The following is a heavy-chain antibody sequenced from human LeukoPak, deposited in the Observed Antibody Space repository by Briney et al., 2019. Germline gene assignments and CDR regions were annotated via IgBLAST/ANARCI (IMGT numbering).Heavy chain of an antibody. V-gene: IGHV4-59*01. Sequence: ETLSLTCSVSGGSISSYYWSWIRQPPGKGLEWIGYIYYSGSTNYNPSLKSRVTISVDTSKNQFSLKLSSVTAADTAVYYCARAYDYGPNDYWGQGTLVTVSS. D-gene: IGHD4-17*01. J-gene: IGHJ4*02. CDR3: ARAYDYGPNDY. CDR2: IYYSGST. CDR1: GGSISSYY.